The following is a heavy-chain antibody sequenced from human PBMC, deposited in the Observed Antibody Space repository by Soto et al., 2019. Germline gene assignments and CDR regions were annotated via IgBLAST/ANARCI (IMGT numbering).Heavy chain of an antibody. CDR1: GDSITSYY. J-gene: IGHJ4*02. Sequence: PSETLCITCTVSGDSITSYYWNWIRQSPGKVLEWIGYFYYSGSTDYNPSLRSRVTISADTSKNQFSLKLSSVTAADTAVYYCARAYGDRLCGQGTLVTVSS. CDR3: ARAYGDRL. D-gene: IGHD4-17*01. V-gene: IGHV4-59*01. CDR2: FYYSGST.